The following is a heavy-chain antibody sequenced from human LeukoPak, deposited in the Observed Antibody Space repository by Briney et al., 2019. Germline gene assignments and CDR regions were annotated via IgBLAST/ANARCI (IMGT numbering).Heavy chain of an antibody. J-gene: IGHJ1*01. CDR1: GFRFSGHW. Sequence: GGSLRLSCATSGFRFSGHWMHWVRQAPGKGLVWLARINTDGTNTDYAEFVKGRFTISRDNANNTLFLQLHSLRVEDTALYYCTRGTSGYNTGVAQWGQGTLVSVSS. V-gene: IGHV3-74*01. D-gene: IGHD3-22*01. CDR3: TRGTSGYNTGVAQ. CDR2: INTDGTNT.